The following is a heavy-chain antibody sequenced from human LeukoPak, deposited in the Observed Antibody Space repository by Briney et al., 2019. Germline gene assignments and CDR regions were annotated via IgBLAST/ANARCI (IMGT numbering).Heavy chain of an antibody. V-gene: IGHV1-46*01. Sequence: ASVKVSCKASGYTFTSYYMHWVRQAPGQGLEWMGIINPNGGSTNYAQKFQGRVTMTRDTSTRTAYMELSSLRSDDTAVYYCASLWAYGSPHFYYWGQGTLVTVSS. CDR3: ASLWAYGSPHFYY. CDR1: GYTFTSYY. CDR2: INPNGGST. D-gene: IGHD4-17*01. J-gene: IGHJ4*02.